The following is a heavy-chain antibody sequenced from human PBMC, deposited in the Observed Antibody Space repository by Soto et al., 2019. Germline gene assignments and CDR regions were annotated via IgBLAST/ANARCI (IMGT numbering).Heavy chain of an antibody. J-gene: IGHJ6*02. V-gene: IGHV5-51*01. CDR1: GYSFNKYW. CDR2: IYPSDSDI. CDR3: AKDHYGSAIYGMDV. Sequence: GESLKLSCKGSGYSFNKYWIGWVRQMPGKGLEWMGVIYPSDSDIRYGPSFQGQVTISVDKTTSTAYLQWRSLKASDTALYYCAKDHYGSAIYGMDVWGQGTTVTVSS. D-gene: IGHD3-10*01.